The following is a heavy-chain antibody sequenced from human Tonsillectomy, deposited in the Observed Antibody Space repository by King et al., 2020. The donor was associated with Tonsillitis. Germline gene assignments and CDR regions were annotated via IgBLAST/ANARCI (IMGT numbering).Heavy chain of an antibody. Sequence: QLQESGPGLVKLSETLSLTCTVSGGSISSSSYYWGWIRQPPGKGLEWIGSIYYSGSTYYNPSLKSRVTISVDTSKNQFSLKLSSVTAADTAVYYCARGSRVAAYYFDYWGQGTLVTVSS. CDR2: IYYSGST. J-gene: IGHJ4*02. CDR1: GGSISSSSYY. CDR3: ARGSRVAAYYFDY. D-gene: IGHD1-26*01. V-gene: IGHV4-39*07.